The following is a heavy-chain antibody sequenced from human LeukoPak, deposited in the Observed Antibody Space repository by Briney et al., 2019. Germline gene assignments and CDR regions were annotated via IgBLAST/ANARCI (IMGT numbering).Heavy chain of an antibody. J-gene: IGHJ4*02. CDR2: IYYSGST. Sequence: SETLSLTCTVSGGSISSYYWSWIRQPPGKGLEWIGYIYYSGSTNYNPSLKSRVTISVDTSKNQFSLKLSSVTAADTAVYYCASSDFWSGYILFDYWGQGTLVTVSS. V-gene: IGHV4-59*01. CDR3: ASSDFWSGYILFDY. D-gene: IGHD3-3*01. CDR1: GGSISSYY.